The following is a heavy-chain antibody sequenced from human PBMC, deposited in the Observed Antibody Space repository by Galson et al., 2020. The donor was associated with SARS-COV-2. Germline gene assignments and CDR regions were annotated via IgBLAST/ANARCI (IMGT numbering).Heavy chain of an antibody. CDR1: GGSISSYY. Sequence: SETLSLTCTVSGGSISSYYWSWIRQPAGKGLEWIGRIYTSGSTNYNPSLKSRVTMSVDTSKNQFSLKLSSVTAADTAVYYCARVNGRITMIEEFYSYWFDPWGQGTLVTVSS. CDR3: ARVNGRITMIEEFYSYWFDP. V-gene: IGHV4-4*07. D-gene: IGHD3-22*01. J-gene: IGHJ5*02. CDR2: IYTSGST.